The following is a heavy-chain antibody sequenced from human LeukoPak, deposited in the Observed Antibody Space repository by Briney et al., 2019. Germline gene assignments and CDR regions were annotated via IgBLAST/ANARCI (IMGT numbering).Heavy chain of an antibody. J-gene: IGHJ4*02. Sequence: GGSLRLSCAAPGFTFSSYAMSWVRQAPGKGLGWVSAISGSGGSTYYADSVKGRFTISRDNAKNTLYLQMNSLRAEDTAVYYCAKEVEMANIDSFVFDYWGEGIPVT. CDR1: GFTFSSYA. D-gene: IGHD5-24*01. CDR2: ISGSGGST. CDR3: AKEVEMANIDSFVFDY. V-gene: IGHV3-23*01.